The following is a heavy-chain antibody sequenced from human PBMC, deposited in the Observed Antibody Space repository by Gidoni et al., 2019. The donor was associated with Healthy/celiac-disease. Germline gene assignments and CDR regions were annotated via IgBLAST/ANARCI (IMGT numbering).Heavy chain of an antibody. CDR2: IYYSGST. Sequence: QLQLQESGPGLVKPSETLSLTCTVSGGSISSSSYYWGWIRQPPGKGLEWIGSIYYSGSTYYNPSLKSRVTISVETSKNQFSLKLSSVTAADTAVYYCARQGSNYDILTGYYKFNWFDPWGQGTLVTVSS. CDR3: ARQGSNYDILTGYYKFNWFDP. J-gene: IGHJ5*02. V-gene: IGHV4-39*01. D-gene: IGHD3-9*01. CDR1: GGSISSSSYY.